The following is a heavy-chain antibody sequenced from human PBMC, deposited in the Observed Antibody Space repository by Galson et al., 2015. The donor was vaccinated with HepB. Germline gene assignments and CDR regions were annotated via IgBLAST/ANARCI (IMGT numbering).Heavy chain of an antibody. CDR2: ISSSSSTI. V-gene: IGHV3-48*01. J-gene: IGHJ4*02. Sequence: SLRLSCASSGFTFSTYSMNWVRQAPGKGLEWASHISSSSSTIYYAVSVQGRFSISRDNAKNSLYLQMNSLRAEDTAVYYCARAGNNYGYHDYWGQGTLVTVSS. D-gene: IGHD3-10*01. CDR3: ARAGNNYGYHDY. CDR1: GFTFSTYS.